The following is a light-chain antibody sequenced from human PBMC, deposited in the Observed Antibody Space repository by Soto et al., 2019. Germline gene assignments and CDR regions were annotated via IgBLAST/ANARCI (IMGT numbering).Light chain of an antibody. Sequence: DIQMTQSPSSLSASVGDRVTISCRAGQSISSYLNWYQQKPGKAPKLLIYDASNLETGVPSRFSGSGSGTDFTFTISSLQPEDIATYYCQQLFDSPITFGQGTRLE. CDR3: QQLFDSPIT. CDR2: DAS. J-gene: IGKJ5*01. V-gene: IGKV1-33*01. CDR1: QSISSY.